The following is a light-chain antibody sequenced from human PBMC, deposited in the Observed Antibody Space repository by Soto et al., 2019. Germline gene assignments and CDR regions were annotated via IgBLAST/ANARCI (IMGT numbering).Light chain of an antibody. Sequence: QSVLTQPASVSGAPGQSITISCTGTSTDVGGYKYVSWYQQHPGKAPNLMIYDVTSRPSGISNRFSGSKSGNTAFLIISGLQAEDEADYYCISYTSSDTYVFGTGTKVTVL. CDR1: STDVGGYKY. V-gene: IGLV2-14*01. J-gene: IGLJ1*01. CDR3: ISYTSSDTYV. CDR2: DVT.